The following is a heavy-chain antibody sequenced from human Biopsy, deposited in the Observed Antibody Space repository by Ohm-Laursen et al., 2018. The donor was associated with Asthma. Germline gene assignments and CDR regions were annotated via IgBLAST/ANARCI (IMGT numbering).Heavy chain of an antibody. D-gene: IGHD3-16*02. Sequence: SLRLSCSASGFTFGTFGMNWARQAPGKGLEWVAGIYYDGSRKYYTESVKGRFTISRDNSKNRLYLEMASLRAEDTAVYYCAREKVIESRGFQNWFDPWGQGTLVHVSS. CDR3: AREKVIESRGFQNWFDP. CDR1: GFTFGTFG. J-gene: IGHJ5*02. V-gene: IGHV3-33*08. CDR2: IYYDGSRK.